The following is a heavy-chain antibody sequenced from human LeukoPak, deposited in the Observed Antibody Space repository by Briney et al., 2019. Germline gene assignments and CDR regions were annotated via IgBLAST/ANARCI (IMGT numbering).Heavy chain of an antibody. D-gene: IGHD3-3*01. Sequence: GGSLRLSCAVSGFTFSGNDMSWVRQAPGKGLEWVSAIYTGGNTYYADSVKGRFTISRDNFKNTLYLQMNSLRADDTAVYYCARDFKDFYFDYWGQGTLVTVSS. V-gene: IGHV3-66*02. J-gene: IGHJ4*02. CDR1: GFTFSGND. CDR3: ARDFKDFYFDY. CDR2: IYTGGNT.